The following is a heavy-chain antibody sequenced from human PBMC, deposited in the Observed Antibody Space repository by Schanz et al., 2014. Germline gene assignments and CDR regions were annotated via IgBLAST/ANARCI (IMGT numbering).Heavy chain of an antibody. Sequence: LVESGGGVVQPGRSLRLSCAASGFTFSSYGMHWVRQAPGKGLEWVGHIKRTSDGGTRDNAPLKGRFIVSRDDSRNTLYLQMSGLKTEDTAVYYCSTTPNFYASGTYSWFDPWGQGTRVTVSS. CDR3: STTPNFYASGTYSWFDP. D-gene: IGHD3-10*01. CDR2: IKRTSDGGTR. V-gene: IGHV3-15*01. J-gene: IGHJ5*02. CDR1: GFTFSSYG.